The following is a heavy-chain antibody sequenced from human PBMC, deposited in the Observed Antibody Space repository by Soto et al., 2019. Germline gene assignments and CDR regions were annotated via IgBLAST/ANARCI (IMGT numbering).Heavy chain of an antibody. V-gene: IGHV3-30*18. CDR2: ISYDGSNK. CDR1: GFTFSSYG. Sequence: GGSLRLSCAASGFTFSSYGMHWVRQAPGNGLEWVAVISYDGSNKYYADSVKGRFTISRDNSKNTLYLQMNSLRAEDTAVYYCAKDTSDYGDYGRRPKDYYYYGMDVWGQGTTVTVSS. CDR3: AKDTSDYGDYGRRPKDYYYYGMDV. J-gene: IGHJ6*02. D-gene: IGHD4-17*01.